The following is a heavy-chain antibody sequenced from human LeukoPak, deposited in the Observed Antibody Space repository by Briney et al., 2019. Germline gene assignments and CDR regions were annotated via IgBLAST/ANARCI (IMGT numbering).Heavy chain of an antibody. D-gene: IGHD6-19*01. J-gene: IGHJ4*02. V-gene: IGHV3-30*04. CDR1: GFTFSSYA. CDR3: ARLHSSGWYYFDY. Sequence: GGSLRLSRAASGFTFSSYAMHWVRQAPGKGLEWVAVISYDGSNKYYADSVKGRFTIPRDNSKNTLYLQMNSLRAEDTAVYYCARLHSSGWYYFDYWGQGTLVTVSS. CDR2: ISYDGSNK.